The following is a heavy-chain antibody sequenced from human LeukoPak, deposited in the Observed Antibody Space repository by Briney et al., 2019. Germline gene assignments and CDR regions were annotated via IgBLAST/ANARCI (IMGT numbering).Heavy chain of an antibody. CDR2: IIPIFGTA. V-gene: IGHV1-69*13. J-gene: IGHJ3*02. D-gene: IGHD3-16*02. CDR3: ARDRVSYVWGSYRPQAFDI. CDR1: GGTFSSYA. Sequence: GASVKVSCKASGGTFSSYAISWVRQAPGQGLEWMGGIIPIFGTANYAQKFQGRVTITADESTSTAYMELSSLRSEDTAVYYCARDRVSYVWGSYRPQAFDIWGQGTMVTVSS.